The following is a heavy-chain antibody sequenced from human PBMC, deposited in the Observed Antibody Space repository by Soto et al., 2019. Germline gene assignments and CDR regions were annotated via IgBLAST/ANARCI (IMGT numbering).Heavy chain of an antibody. Sequence: EVQLLESGGGLVQPGGSLRLSCAASGFTFSSYAMSWVRQAPGKGLEWVSAISGSGGSTYYADSVKGRFTISRDNSKNTRYLQMNSRRAEDTAVYCCAYSSTPFDYWGQGTLVTVSS. D-gene: IGHD6-13*01. CDR3: AYSSTPFDY. V-gene: IGHV3-23*01. CDR2: ISGSGGST. J-gene: IGHJ4*02. CDR1: GFTFSSYA.